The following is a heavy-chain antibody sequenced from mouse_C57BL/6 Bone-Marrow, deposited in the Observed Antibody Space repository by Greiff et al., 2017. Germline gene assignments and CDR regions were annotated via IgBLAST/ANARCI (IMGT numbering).Heavy chain of an antibody. D-gene: IGHD5-1*01. V-gene: IGHV1-47*01. CDR2: FHPYNDDT. CDR1: GYTFTTYP. Sequence: QVQLKESGAELVKPGASVKMSCKASGYTFTTYPIEWMKQNPGKRLAWIGNFHPYNDDTKYNEKFKGKATLTVEKSSNTVYLELSRLTSDDSAVYDCARSSTFIYYFDYWGQGTTLTGAS. J-gene: IGHJ2*01. CDR3: ARSSTFIYYFDY.